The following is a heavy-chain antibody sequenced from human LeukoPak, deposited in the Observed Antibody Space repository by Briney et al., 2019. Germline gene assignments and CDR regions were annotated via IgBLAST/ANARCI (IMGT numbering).Heavy chain of an antibody. V-gene: IGHV4-34*01. CDR2: INHSGST. CDR3: ARLGAAAGTFYYYYMDV. CDR1: GGSFSAYY. Sequence: SETLSLTCAVYGGSFSAYYWSWIRQPPGKGLEWIGEINHSGSTNYNPSLESRVTISVDTSKNQFSLKLSSVTAADTAVYYCARLGAAAGTFYYYYMDVWGKGTTVTVSS. D-gene: IGHD6-13*01. J-gene: IGHJ6*03.